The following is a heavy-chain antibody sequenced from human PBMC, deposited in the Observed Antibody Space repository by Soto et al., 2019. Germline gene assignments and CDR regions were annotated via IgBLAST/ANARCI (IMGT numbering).Heavy chain of an antibody. CDR3: ANSGTNKKMDV. J-gene: IGHJ6*02. D-gene: IGHD2-8*01. Sequence: EVQLLESGGGLVQPGGSLRLSCAASGFTFTSYAMTWVRQAPGKGLEWVSTITDGGGSTYYADSVRGRFTISRDNSKNTLYLQMNSLRAEDTAVYYCANSGTNKKMDVWGQGTTVTVSS. CDR1: GFTFTSYA. V-gene: IGHV3-23*01. CDR2: ITDGGGST.